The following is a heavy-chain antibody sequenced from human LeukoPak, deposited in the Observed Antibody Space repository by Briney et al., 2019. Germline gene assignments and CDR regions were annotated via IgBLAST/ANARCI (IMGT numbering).Heavy chain of an antibody. Sequence: PGGSLRLSCAASGSTFSTYWMHWVRQAPGKGLVWVSRINSDGSRTTYADSVKGRFTISRDNAKNTLYLQMNSLRTEATAVYYCARPETQYSCGLYGFDIWGQGTMVTVSS. V-gene: IGHV3-74*01. CDR3: ARPETQYSCGLYGFDI. D-gene: IGHD6-19*01. J-gene: IGHJ3*02. CDR2: INSDGSRT. CDR1: GSTFSTYW.